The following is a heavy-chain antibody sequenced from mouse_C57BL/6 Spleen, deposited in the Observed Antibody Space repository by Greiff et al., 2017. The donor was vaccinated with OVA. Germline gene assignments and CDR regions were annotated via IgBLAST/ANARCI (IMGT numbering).Heavy chain of an antibody. V-gene: IGHV5-4*01. CDR3: AGSYYGSSYFDV. D-gene: IGHD1-1*01. CDR1: GFTFSSYA. Sequence: EVQRVESGGGLVKPGASLKLSCAASGFTFSSYAMSWVRQTPEKRLEWVATISDGGSYTYYTENVKGRSTISRDNAKTNLYLQMSHLTSEDTAMYYCAGSYYGSSYFDVWGTGTTVTVSS. J-gene: IGHJ1*03. CDR2: ISDGGSYT.